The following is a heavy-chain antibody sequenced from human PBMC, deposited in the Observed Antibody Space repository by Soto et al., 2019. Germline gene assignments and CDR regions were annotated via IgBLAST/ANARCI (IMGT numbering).Heavy chain of an antibody. CDR1: GYTFTSYG. CDR3: ARVEHIVVVTAIPTPLDAFDI. D-gene: IGHD2-21*02. J-gene: IGHJ3*02. V-gene: IGHV1-18*01. Sequence: ASVKVSCKASGYTFTSYGISWVRQAPGQGLEWMGWISAYNGNTNYAQKLQGRVTMTTDTSTSTAYMELRSLRSDDTAVYYCARVEHIVVVTAIPTPLDAFDIWGQGTMVTVSS. CDR2: ISAYNGNT.